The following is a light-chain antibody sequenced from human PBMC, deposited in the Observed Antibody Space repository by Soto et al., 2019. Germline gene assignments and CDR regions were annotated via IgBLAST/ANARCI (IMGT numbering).Light chain of an antibody. CDR3: SSYAGSSTLFV. Sequence: QSVLTQPASVSGSPGQSITISCTGTSSDVGSYNLVSWYQQHPGKVPKLIIYQGGQRPSGVSSRFSGSKSGNTASLTISGLQVEDEAEYFCSSYAGSSTLFVFGTGTKVTVL. CDR1: SSDVGSYNL. J-gene: IGLJ1*01. CDR2: QGG. V-gene: IGLV2-23*01.